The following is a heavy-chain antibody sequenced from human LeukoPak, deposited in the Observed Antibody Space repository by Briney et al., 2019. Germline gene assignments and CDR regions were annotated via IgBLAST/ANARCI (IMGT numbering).Heavy chain of an antibody. D-gene: IGHD4-17*01. Sequence: ASEKVSCKASGGTFSSYAISWVRQAPGQGLEWMGGIIPIFGTANYAQKFQGRVTITADESTSTAYMELSSLRSEDTAVYYCARVVDYEEYYYYMDVWGKGTTVTVSS. CDR3: ARVVDYEEYYYYMDV. CDR1: GGTFSSYA. V-gene: IGHV1-69*13. J-gene: IGHJ6*03. CDR2: IIPIFGTA.